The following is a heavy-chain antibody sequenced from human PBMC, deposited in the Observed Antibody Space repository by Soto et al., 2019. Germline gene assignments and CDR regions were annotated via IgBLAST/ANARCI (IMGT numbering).Heavy chain of an antibody. Sequence: QVQMVESGGGVVQPGRSLRLSCAASGFSFSTYGMHWVRQAPGKGLEWLAVISNDGRNTYYADSVKGRFTISRDNSKDTLFLQMHSLRGEDTAIYYCAKVIRADSTSSNFYYYSGMDVWGQGTTVTVSS. J-gene: IGHJ6*02. V-gene: IGHV3-30*18. CDR2: ISNDGRNT. CDR1: GFSFSTYG. D-gene: IGHD6-6*01. CDR3: AKVIRADSTSSNFYYYSGMDV.